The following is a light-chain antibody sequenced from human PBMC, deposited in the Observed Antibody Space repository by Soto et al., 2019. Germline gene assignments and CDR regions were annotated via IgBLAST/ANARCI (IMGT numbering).Light chain of an antibody. V-gene: IGLV2-14*03. J-gene: IGLJ1*01. CDR1: SSEIGSYDH. CDR3: ISYTDRQSYL. CDR2: AVS. Sequence: QSALTQPASVSGSPGQSITISCSGTSSEIGSYDHVAWYQQFPGKSPKLIIYAVSDRPSGVSDRFSGSKSGISASLTISGLQTEDEADYYCISYTDRQSYLFGPGTKLTVL.